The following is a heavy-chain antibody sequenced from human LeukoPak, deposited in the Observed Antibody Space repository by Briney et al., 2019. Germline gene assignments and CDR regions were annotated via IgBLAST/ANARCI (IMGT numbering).Heavy chain of an antibody. CDR2: IYYSGST. V-gene: IGHV4-59*01. CDR3: ARVEVGGLVYDAFDI. Sequence: PSETLSLICTVSGGSISSYYWSWIRQPPGKGLEWIGYIYYSGSTNYNPSLKSRVTISVDTSKNQFSLKLSSVTAADTAVYYCARVEVGGLVYDAFDIWGQGTMVTVSS. D-gene: IGHD1-26*01. CDR1: GGSISSYY. J-gene: IGHJ3*02.